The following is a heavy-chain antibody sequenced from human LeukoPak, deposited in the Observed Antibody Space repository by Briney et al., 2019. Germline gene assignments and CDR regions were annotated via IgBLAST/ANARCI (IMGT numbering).Heavy chain of an antibody. CDR1: GFTFSSYG. CDR3: ASALRRDGYPFDC. D-gene: IGHD5-24*01. Sequence: GGSLRLSCAASGFTFSSYGMHWVRQAPGKGLEWVAVIWYDGSNKYYADSVKGRFTISRDNAKNSLYLQMNSLRAEDTAVYYCASALRRDGYPFDCWGQGTLVTVS. V-gene: IGHV3-33*03. CDR2: IWYDGSNK. J-gene: IGHJ4*02.